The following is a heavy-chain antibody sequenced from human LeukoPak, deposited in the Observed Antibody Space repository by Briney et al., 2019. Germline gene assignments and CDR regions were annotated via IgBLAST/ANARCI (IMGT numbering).Heavy chain of an antibody. Sequence: GGSLRLSCAASGFTFSSYSMNWVRQAPGKGLEWVSSISSSSSYIYYADSVKGRFTISRDNAKNSLYLQMNSLRAEDTAVYYCARLAPLRGIGATIRFYYYGMDVWGQGTTVTVSS. J-gene: IGHJ6*02. V-gene: IGHV3-21*01. CDR3: ARLAPLRGIGATIRFYYYGMDV. D-gene: IGHD5-12*01. CDR1: GFTFSSYS. CDR2: ISSSSSYI.